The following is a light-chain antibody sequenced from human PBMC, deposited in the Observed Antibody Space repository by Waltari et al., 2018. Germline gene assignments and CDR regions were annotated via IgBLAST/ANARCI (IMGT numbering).Light chain of an antibody. CDR1: QSISTN. V-gene: IGKV3-15*01. CDR3: QHYHNWPPIT. J-gene: IGKJ5*01. Sequence: EIVMTQSPATLSVSPGERATLSCRASQSISTNLAWYQQKPGQAPRLLIHGASTRATGFPARFSGSGFGTEFTLTISSLRSEDFAVYYCQHYHNWPPITFGQGTRLEIK. CDR2: GAS.